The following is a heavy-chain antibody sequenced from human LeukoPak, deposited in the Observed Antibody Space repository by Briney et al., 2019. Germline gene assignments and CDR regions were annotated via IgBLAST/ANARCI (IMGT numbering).Heavy chain of an antibody. CDR3: ARLQDWFDP. V-gene: IGHV3-15*01. CDR2: IKSKTDDGTT. Sequence: GGSLRLSCAASGFMFNSAWMSWVRQPPGKGPEWVGRIKSKTDDGTTDYAAPVKGRFTSSRDDSRNILYLQMSGLKTEDTAIYYCARLQDWFDPWGQGTLVTVSS. D-gene: IGHD3-16*01. CDR1: GFMFNSAW. J-gene: IGHJ5*02.